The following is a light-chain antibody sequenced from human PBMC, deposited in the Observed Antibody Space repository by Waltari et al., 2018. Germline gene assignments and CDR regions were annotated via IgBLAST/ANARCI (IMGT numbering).Light chain of an antibody. CDR1: QSVFYSSANKNH. V-gene: IGKV4-1*01. CDR2: SAS. J-gene: IGKJ4*01. Sequence: DIVMTQSPDSLAVSLGERATINCKSSQSVFYSSANKNHLAWYQQKAGQSPKLLIYSASTREAGVPDRFSGSGSGTVFTLTINGLQAEDVAIYYCQQYYTARRTFGGGTKVEIK. CDR3: QQYYTARRT.